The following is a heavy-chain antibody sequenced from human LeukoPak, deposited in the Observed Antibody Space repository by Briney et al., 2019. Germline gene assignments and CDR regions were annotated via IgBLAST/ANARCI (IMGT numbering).Heavy chain of an antibody. CDR3: AKDIYRYTSSWSAFDV. V-gene: IGHV3-9*03. CDR2: ISWNSGSI. D-gene: IGHD6-13*01. CDR1: GFTFGDYA. Sequence: GRSLRLSCAASGFTFGDYAMHWARQAPGKGLEGVSGISWNSGSIVYADSVKGRFTISRDNAKNSLYLQMNSLRAQDMALYYCAKDIYRYTSSWSAFDVWGQGTMVTVSS. J-gene: IGHJ3*01.